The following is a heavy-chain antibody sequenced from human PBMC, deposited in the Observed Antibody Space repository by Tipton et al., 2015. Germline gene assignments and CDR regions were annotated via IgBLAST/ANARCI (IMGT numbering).Heavy chain of an antibody. CDR1: GGSISSGGYY. CDR2: IYYSGST. Sequence: TLSLTCTVSGGSISSGGYYWSWIRQHPGKGLEWIGYIYYSGSTYYNPSLKSRVTISVDTSKNQFSLKVTSVTAADTAVYYCARGAGNSSTWDSDYWGQGSLVTVSS. D-gene: IGHD2/OR15-2a*01. V-gene: IGHV4-31*03. J-gene: IGHJ4*02. CDR3: ARGAGNSSTWDSDY.